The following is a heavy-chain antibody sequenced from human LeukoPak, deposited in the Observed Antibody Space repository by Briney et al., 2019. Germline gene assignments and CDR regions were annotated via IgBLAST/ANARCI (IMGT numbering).Heavy chain of an antibody. D-gene: IGHD6-19*01. CDR2: IHHSGSRFETGST. CDR1: GFFIANNNY. CDR3: ARNASSGFFND. V-gene: IGHV4-38-2*02. J-gene: IGHJ1*01. Sequence: SETLSLTCTVSGFFIANNNYWGWIRQSPGKGLEWMGSIHHSGSRFETGSTHYNPSFRGRISVSADPSKNHFSLTLGSVTAADAGVYFCARNASSGFFNDWSQGTLVTVSS.